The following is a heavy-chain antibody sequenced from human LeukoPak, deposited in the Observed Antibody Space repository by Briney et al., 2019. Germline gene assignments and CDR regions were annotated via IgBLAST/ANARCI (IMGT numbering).Heavy chain of an antibody. CDR3: AKDSGWRIDC. CDR1: GDSVSSNSAA. D-gene: IGHD6-19*01. CDR2: TYYRSKWYN. Sequence: SQTLSLTCAISGDSVSSNSAAWNWIRRSPSRGLEWLGRTYYRSKWYNEYAVSVKSRISINPDTSKNQFSLQLNSVTPEDTAVYYCAKDSGWRIDCWGQGTLVTVSS. V-gene: IGHV6-1*01. J-gene: IGHJ4*02.